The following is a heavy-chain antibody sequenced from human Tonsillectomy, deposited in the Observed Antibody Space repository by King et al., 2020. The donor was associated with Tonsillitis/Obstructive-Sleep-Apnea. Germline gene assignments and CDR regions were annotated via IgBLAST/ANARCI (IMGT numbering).Heavy chain of an antibody. V-gene: IGHV1-46*01. Sequence: QLVQSGAEVKKPGASVKVSCNASGDTVINYYIHWLRQAPGQGLEWVGVISPYGDFTNCAQEFQVRVTVTRDTSATTVYMELSSLRSDDTAIYYCAREPPAKGWFDPWGQGTLVTVSS. J-gene: IGHJ5*02. CDR2: ISPYGDFT. CDR3: AREPPAKGWFDP. CDR1: GDTVINYY.